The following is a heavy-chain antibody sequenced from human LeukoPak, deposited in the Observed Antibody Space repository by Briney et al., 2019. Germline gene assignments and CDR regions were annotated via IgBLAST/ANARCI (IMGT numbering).Heavy chain of an antibody. D-gene: IGHD2-2*01. J-gene: IGHJ6*03. CDR1: EFTFSYYS. Sequence: GGSLRLSCAASEFTFSYYSMNWVRQAPGKGLEWVSFISTIGTYTYYADSVKGRFTISRDNTQNSLYLQMNGLRVEDTAVYFCAREDQYSYYMDVWGKGTTVTASS. CDR3: AREDQYSYYMDV. CDR2: ISTIGTYT. V-gene: IGHV3-21*06.